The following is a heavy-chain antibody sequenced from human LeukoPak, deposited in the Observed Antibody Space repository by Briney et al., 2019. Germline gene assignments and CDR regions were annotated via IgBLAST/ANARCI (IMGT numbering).Heavy chain of an antibody. CDR2: IKQDEREK. CDR1: GFTFSNYW. J-gene: IGHJ4*02. D-gene: IGHD2-2*01. CDR3: ARGGYQLLWY. Sequence: GGSLRLSCAASGFTFSNYWMSWLRQAPGTGLEWVASIKQDEREKSYVDSVKGRFTISRDNAKNSLYLQMNSLRAEDTAAYYCARGGYQLLWYWGQGTLVTVSS. V-gene: IGHV3-7*04.